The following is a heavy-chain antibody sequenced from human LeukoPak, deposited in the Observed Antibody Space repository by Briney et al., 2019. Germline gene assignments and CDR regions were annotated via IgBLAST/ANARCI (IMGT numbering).Heavy chain of an antibody. CDR2: VYYSGST. V-gene: IGHV4-39*01. CDR1: GGSISSSSYY. CDR3: ARVPATYVWGNWLDP. D-gene: IGHD2-2*01. Sequence: SETLSLTCTVSGGSISSSSYYWGWIRQPPGKGLEWIGSVYYSGSTYYNPSLKSRVTISVDTSRDQFSLRLSSVTAADTAVYYCARVPATYVWGNWLDPWGQGTLVTVSS. J-gene: IGHJ5*02.